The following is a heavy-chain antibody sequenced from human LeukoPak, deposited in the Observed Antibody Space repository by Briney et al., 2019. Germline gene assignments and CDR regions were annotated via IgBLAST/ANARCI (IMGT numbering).Heavy chain of an antibody. D-gene: IGHD6-13*01. Sequence: SETLSLTCTVSGGSISPYYWSWIRQPPGKGLEWIGYIYYSGSTNYNPSLKSRVTISLDTSKNQFSLKLSSVTAADTAVYYCASSSWPAKYFQRWGQGTLVTVSS. CDR2: IYYSGST. CDR3: ASSSWPAKYFQR. V-gene: IGHV4-59*01. CDR1: GGSISPYY. J-gene: IGHJ1*01.